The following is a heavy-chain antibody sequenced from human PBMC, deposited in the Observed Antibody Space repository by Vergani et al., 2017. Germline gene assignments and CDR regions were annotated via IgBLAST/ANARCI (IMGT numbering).Heavy chain of an antibody. CDR3: ARENSYYDILTGYSRFDY. D-gene: IGHD3-9*01. CDR2: ISSSSSTI. J-gene: IGHJ4*02. Sequence: LVESGGGLVQPGGSLRLSCAASGFTFSSYSMNWVRQAPGKGLEWVSYISSSSSTIYYADSVKGRFTISRDNAKNSLYLQMNSLRAEDTAVYYGARENSYYDILTGYSRFDYWGQGTLVTVSS. CDR1: GFTFSSYS. V-gene: IGHV3-48*01.